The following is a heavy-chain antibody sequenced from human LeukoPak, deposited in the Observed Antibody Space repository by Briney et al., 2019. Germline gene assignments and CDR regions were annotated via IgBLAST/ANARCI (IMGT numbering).Heavy chain of an antibody. CDR3: ASGRDGYKAASFDY. CDR2: IYYSGST. Sequence: SETLSLTCTVSGGSISSYYWSWIRQPPGKGLEWIGYIYYSGSTNYNPSLKSRVTISVDTSKNQFSLKLSSVTAADTAVYYCASGRDGYKAASFDYWGQGTLVTVSS. J-gene: IGHJ4*02. D-gene: IGHD5-24*01. V-gene: IGHV4-59*01. CDR1: GGSISSYY.